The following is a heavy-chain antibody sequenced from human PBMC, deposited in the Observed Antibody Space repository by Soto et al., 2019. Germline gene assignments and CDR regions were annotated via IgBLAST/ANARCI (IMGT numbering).Heavy chain of an antibody. CDR1: GYTFTNYA. CDR3: ARSSGYYLIDDY. J-gene: IGHJ4*02. Sequence: QVQLVQSGAEEKKPGASVKVSCKASGYTFTNYAMHWVRQAPGHRLEWMGWINAGNGNTKYSQKFQGRVTITRDKSASTAYMELSSLRSEDTAVYYCARSSGYYLIDDYWGQGTLVTVSS. CDR2: INAGNGNT. V-gene: IGHV1-3*05. D-gene: IGHD3-22*01.